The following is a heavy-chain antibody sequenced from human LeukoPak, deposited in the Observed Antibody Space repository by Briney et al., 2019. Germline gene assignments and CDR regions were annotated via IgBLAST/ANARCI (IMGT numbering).Heavy chain of an antibody. CDR3: AKEFDGVAGLASSFDL. Sequence: GGSLRLSCAASGFTFDDYAMHWVRQAPGKGLEWVSGISWNSGSIGYADSVKGRFTTSRDNAKNSLYLQMNSLRAEDTALYYCAKEFDGVAGLASSFDLWGRGTLVTVSS. J-gene: IGHJ2*01. D-gene: IGHD6-19*01. CDR1: GFTFDDYA. V-gene: IGHV3-9*01. CDR2: ISWNSGSI.